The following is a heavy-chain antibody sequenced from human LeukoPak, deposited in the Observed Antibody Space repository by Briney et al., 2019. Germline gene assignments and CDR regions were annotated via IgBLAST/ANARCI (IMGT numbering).Heavy chain of an antibody. D-gene: IGHD3-10*01. CDR1: GFAFSTYA. J-gene: IGHJ5*02. CDR2: ITDVAGST. V-gene: IGHV3-23*01. Sequence: QPGRSLRLSCAAAGFAFSTYAMNCVRQAPGKGLEWGSTITDVAGSTHYAESVKGLFTVSRDNSKTTVYLQMNSLRVEDTAVYYCAKDYYASGSYPTAWGQGTLVPVSS. CDR3: AKDYYASGSYPTA.